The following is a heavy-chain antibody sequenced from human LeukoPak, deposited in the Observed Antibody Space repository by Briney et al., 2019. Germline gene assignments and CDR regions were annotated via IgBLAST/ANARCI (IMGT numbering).Heavy chain of an antibody. CDR3: ARMATKIGNWFDP. D-gene: IGHD5-24*01. Sequence: ASVKVSCKASGYTFTGYYMHWVRQAPGQGLEWMGWINPNSGDTNYAQRFQGRVTMTRDTSISTAYMELNSLRSDDTAVYYCARMATKIGNWFDPWGQGTLVTVSS. CDR1: GYTFTGYY. J-gene: IGHJ5*02. V-gene: IGHV1-2*02. CDR2: INPNSGDT.